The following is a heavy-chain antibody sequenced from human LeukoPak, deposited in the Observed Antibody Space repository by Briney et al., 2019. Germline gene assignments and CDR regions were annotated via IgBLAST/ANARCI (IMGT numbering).Heavy chain of an antibody. J-gene: IGHJ3*02. V-gene: IGHV3-30*04. Sequence: GGSLRLSCAASGFTFSSYAMHWVRQAPGKGLEWVAVISYDGSNKYYADSVKGRFTISRDNSKNTVYLRMNNLRAEDTALYYCARESGYNPEPVAFDIWGQGTTVTVSS. D-gene: IGHD5-24*01. CDR2: ISYDGSNK. CDR1: GFTFSSYA. CDR3: ARESGYNPEPVAFDI.